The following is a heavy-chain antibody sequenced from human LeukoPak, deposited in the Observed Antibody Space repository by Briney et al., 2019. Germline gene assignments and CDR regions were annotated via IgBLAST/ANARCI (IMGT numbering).Heavy chain of an antibody. D-gene: IGHD2-2*01. CDR2: IKSKTDGGTA. V-gene: IGHV3-15*01. CDR1: EFTFTNAW. J-gene: IGHJ4*02. CDR3: TTVVLPEA. Sequence: GGSLRLSCAASEFTFTNAWMSWVRQAPGKGLEWVGRIKSKTDGGTADYAAPVKGRFTISRDDSKNTLSLQMNSLQTEDTALYYCTTVVLPEAWGQGTLVTVSS.